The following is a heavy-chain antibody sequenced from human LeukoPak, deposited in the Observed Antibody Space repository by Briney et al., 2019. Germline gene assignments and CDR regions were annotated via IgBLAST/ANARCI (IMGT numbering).Heavy chain of an antibody. D-gene: IGHD3-22*01. J-gene: IGHJ3*02. V-gene: IGHV3-7*01. CDR1: GFTFSSYW. CDR3: AKARSHYYDSSGYYMSDAFDI. Sequence: GGSLRLSCAASGFTFSSYWMSWVRQAPGKGLEWVANIKQDGSEKYYVDSVKGRFTISRDNAKNSLYLQMNSLRAEDTAVYYCAKARSHYYDSSGYYMSDAFDIWGQGTMVTVSS. CDR2: IKQDGSEK.